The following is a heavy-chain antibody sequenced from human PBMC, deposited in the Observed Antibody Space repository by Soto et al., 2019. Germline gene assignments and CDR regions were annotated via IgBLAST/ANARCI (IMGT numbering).Heavy chain of an antibody. CDR3: VRRAAGDYAY. J-gene: IGHJ4*02. V-gene: IGHV3-64*01. Sequence: EVQLAESGGGMVQPGGSLRLSCVASGFTFSSYDMHWVRQAPGKGLEYVSSISSNGGTTYYGNSVKGRFTISRDNSKNTPYLQMGSLRAEGRAGYDCVRRAAGDYAYWGQGTVVSVSS. CDR2: ISSNGGTT. CDR1: GFTFSSYD. D-gene: IGHD4-17*01.